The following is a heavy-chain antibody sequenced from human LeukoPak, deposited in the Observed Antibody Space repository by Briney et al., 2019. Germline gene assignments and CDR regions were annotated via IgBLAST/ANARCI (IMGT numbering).Heavy chain of an antibody. D-gene: IGHD6-19*01. CDR1: GFTFSSYG. Sequence: GGSLRLSCAASGFTFSSYGMHWVRQAPGKGLEWVAVISYDGSNKYYADSVKGRFTISRDNSKNTLYLQMNSLRGEDTAVYYCSTVTVASPFDYWGQGTLVTVSS. CDR3: STVTVASPFDY. V-gene: IGHV3-30*03. CDR2: ISYDGSNK. J-gene: IGHJ4*02.